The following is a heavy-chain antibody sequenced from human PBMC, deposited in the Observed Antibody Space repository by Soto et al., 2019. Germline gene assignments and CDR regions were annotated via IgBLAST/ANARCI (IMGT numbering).Heavy chain of an antibody. Sequence: GGSLRLSCAASGFTFSSYAMSWVRQAPGKGLEWVSAISGSGGSTYYADSVKGRFTISRDNSKNTLYLQMNSLRAEDTAVYYCAKATLRSHIVGATRSPFDYWGQGTLVTVSS. D-gene: IGHD1-26*01. V-gene: IGHV3-23*01. J-gene: IGHJ4*02. CDR2: ISGSGGST. CDR3: AKATLRSHIVGATRSPFDY. CDR1: GFTFSSYA.